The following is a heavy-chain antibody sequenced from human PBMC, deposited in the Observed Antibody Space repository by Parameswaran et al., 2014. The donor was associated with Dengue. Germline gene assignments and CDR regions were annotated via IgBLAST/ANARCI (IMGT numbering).Heavy chain of an antibody. J-gene: IGHJ4*02. CDR1: GGSISSYY. D-gene: IGHD6-19*01. V-gene: IGHV4-59*08. Sequence: SETLSLTCTVSGGSISSYYWSWIRQPPGKGLEWIGYIYYSGSTNYNPSLKSRVTISVDTSKNQFSLKLSSVTAADTAVYYCARQITHNLYSSGWYHYFDYWGQGTLVTVSS. CDR2: IYYSGST. CDR3: ARQITHNLYSSGWYHYFDY.